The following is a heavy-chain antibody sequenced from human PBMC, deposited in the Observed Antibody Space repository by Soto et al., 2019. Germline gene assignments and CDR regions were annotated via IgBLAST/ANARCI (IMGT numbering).Heavy chain of an antibody. CDR2: ISSSSSYI. CDR3: ARDLYSSSARYFDY. V-gene: IGHV3-21*01. CDR1: GFTFSSYS. J-gene: IGHJ4*02. D-gene: IGHD6-6*01. Sequence: PGGSLRLSCAASGFTFSSYSMNWVRQAPGKGLEWVSSISSSSSYIYYADSVKGRFTISRDNAKNSLYLQMNSPRAEDTAVYYCARDLYSSSARYFDYWGQGTLVTVSS.